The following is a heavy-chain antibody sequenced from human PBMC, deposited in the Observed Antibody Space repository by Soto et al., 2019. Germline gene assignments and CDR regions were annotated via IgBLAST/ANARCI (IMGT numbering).Heavy chain of an antibody. J-gene: IGHJ1*01. CDR2: ISGSGADT. D-gene: IGHD1-1*01. V-gene: IGHV3-23*01. CDR1: VVTFINYA. CDR3: AKDLPGQLLKGRVDH. Sequence: GGSXRLSCATSVVTFINYAMAWVRRAPGQGLEWVSAISGSGADTHYADSVKGRFTISRDNSQSTIHLDMSSLRGDDTATYYCAKDLPGQLLKGRVDHWGQRPLVTVYS.